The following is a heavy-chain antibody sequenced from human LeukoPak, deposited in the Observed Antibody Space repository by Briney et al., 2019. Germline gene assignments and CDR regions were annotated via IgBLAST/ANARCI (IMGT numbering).Heavy chain of an antibody. CDR1: GYTFTGYY. CDR2: INPNSGGT. Sequence: ASVKVSCKASGYTFTGYYMHWVRQAPGQGLEWMGWINPNSGGTNYAQKFQGRVTMTRDTSISTAYMELSRLRSDDTAVYYCAVGYYDYVWGEIDYWGQGTLVTVSS. J-gene: IGHJ4*02. D-gene: IGHD3-16*01. CDR3: AVGYYDYVWGEIDY. V-gene: IGHV1-2*02.